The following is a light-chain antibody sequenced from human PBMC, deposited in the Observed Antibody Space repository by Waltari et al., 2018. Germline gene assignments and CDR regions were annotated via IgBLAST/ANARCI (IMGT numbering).Light chain of an antibody. CDR1: QDISTW. Sequence: IQMTQSPSTLSASVGDRVITTRRASQDISTWLSWFQQKPGKAPKLLIYQASTLQSGVPSRFSGSKSGTEFTLTISSLQPDDFATYYCQQCKNSRTFGHGTRVEVK. CDR3: QQCKNSRT. V-gene: IGKV1-5*03. J-gene: IGKJ1*01. CDR2: QAS.